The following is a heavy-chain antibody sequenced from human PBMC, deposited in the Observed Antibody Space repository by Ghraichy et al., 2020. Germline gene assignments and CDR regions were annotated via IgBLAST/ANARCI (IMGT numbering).Heavy chain of an antibody. J-gene: IGHJ4*02. V-gene: IGHV4-39*01. CDR2: VYYSGST. D-gene: IGHD3-3*01. CDR1: GGSISSSTYS. Sequence: SETLSLTCTVSGGSISSSTYSWGWIRQPPGKGLEWIGSVYYSGSTYYNPSLKSRVTISVDTSKNQFSLKLSSVTAADTAVYYCARGSSDFWSGYYPNFDYWGQGTLVTVSS. CDR3: ARGSSDFWSGYYPNFDY.